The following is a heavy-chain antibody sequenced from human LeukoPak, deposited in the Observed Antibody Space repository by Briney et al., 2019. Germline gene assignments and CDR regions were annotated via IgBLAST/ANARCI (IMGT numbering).Heavy chain of an antibody. D-gene: IGHD1-1*01. V-gene: IGHV4-4*02. CDR1: GGSISSNNW. CDR3: ARVNINNWHSCDY. CDR2: IYHSGSP. Sequence: SGTLSLTCAVSGGSISSNNWWGWVSQPPGKGLEWIGEIYHSGSPNYNPSLKSRVTISVDKSRNHFSLNLSSVTAADTAVYYCARVNINNWHSCDYWGQGTLVTVSS. J-gene: IGHJ4*02.